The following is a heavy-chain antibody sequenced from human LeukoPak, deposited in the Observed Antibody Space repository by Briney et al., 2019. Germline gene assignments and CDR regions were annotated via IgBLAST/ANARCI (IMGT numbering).Heavy chain of an antibody. CDR1: GGSISSYY. D-gene: IGHD2-2*01. J-gene: IGHJ6*02. CDR2: IYYSGST. CDR3: ARVPAAPRLYMDV. V-gene: IGHV4-59*01. Sequence: SETLSLTCTVSGGSISSYYWSWIRQPPGKGLEWIGYIYYSGSTNYNPSLKSRVTISVDTSKKQFSLKLSSVVAADTAVYYCARVPAAPRLYMDVWGQGTTVIVSS.